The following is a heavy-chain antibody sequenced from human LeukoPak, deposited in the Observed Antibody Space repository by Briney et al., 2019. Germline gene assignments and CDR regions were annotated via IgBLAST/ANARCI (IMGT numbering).Heavy chain of an antibody. CDR1: GGPINSGGDS. Sequence: SQTLSLTCTVSGGPINSGGDSWSWIRQPPGKGLEWIGHIYHSGSPYYSPSLRSRVTMSLDRSKNQFSLKLTSVTAADTAVYYCAREADYFDSSGYYHYYFDSWGQGTLVTVSS. CDR2: IYHSGSP. CDR3: AREADYFDSSGYYHYYFDS. V-gene: IGHV4-30-2*01. J-gene: IGHJ4*02. D-gene: IGHD3-22*01.